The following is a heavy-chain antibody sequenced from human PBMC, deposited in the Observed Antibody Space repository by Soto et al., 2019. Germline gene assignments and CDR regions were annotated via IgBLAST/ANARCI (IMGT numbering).Heavy chain of an antibody. CDR1: GGSISTYY. D-gene: IGHD1-1*01. CDR3: ARDRRATPKIHWFDS. V-gene: IGHV4-59*01. CDR2: INYSGST. J-gene: IGHJ5*01. Sequence: SERLSLTCTVSGGSISTYYWTWIRQPPGKGLEWIGYINYSGSTNNNPSLKSRVTISVDTSKNQFSLKLTSVTAADTAVYYCARDRRATPKIHWFDSWGQGTLVTVSS.